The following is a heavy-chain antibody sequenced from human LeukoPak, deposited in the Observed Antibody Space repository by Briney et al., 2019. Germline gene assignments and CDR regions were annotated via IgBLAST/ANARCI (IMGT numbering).Heavy chain of an antibody. CDR3: ARDYEILTGPNPKYYYYYMDV. D-gene: IGHD3-9*01. J-gene: IGHJ6*03. Sequence: SVKVSCKASGGTFTSYAISWVRQAPGQGREWMGRIIPIFGTANYAQKFQGRVTTTTDASTSTAYMELSSLRSEDTAVYYCARDYEILTGPNPKYYYYYMDVWGKGTTGTVSS. CDR1: GGTFTSYA. V-gene: IGHV1-69*05. CDR2: IIPIFGTA.